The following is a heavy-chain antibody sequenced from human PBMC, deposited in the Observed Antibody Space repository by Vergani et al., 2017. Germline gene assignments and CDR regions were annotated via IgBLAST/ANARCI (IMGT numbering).Heavy chain of an antibody. CDR2: IRYDGSNK. J-gene: IGHJ3*02. V-gene: IGHV3-30*02. CDR3: ASVDIVATGAHAFDI. CDR1: GFTFSSYG. Sequence: QVQLVESGGGVVQPGGSLRLSCAASGFTFSSYGMHRVRQAPGKGLEWVAFIRYDGSNKYYADSVKGRFTISRDNSKNTLYLQMNSLRAEDTAVYYCASVDIVATGAHAFDIWGQGTMVTVSS. D-gene: IGHD5-12*01.